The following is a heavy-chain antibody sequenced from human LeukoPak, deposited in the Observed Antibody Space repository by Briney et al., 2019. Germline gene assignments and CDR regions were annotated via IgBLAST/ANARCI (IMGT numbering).Heavy chain of an antibody. J-gene: IGHJ4*02. V-gene: IGHV3-7*01. CDR3: ARDRNSFYDFWSGYFDY. D-gene: IGHD3-3*01. Sequence: GGSLRLSRAASGFTFSSYWMSWVRQAPGKGLEWVANIKQDGSEKYYVDSVKGRFTISRDNAKNSLYLQMNSLRAEDAAVYYCARDRNSFYDFWSGYFDYWGQGTLVTVSS. CDR2: IKQDGSEK. CDR1: GFTFSSYW.